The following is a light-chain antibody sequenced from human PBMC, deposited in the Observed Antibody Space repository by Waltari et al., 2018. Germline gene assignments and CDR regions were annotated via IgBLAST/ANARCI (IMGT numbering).Light chain of an antibody. CDR3: CSYARSSTFDLV. V-gene: IGLV2-23*03. J-gene: IGLJ3*02. CDR2: EGI. Sequence: QSALTQPASVSGSPGQSITISCTGTSSDFGSYNLVPGYQQHPGKAPKLMIYEGIKRPSGVSNRCSGSKSGNTASRTISGLQAEYEADDYCCSYARSSTFDLVFGGGTKLTVL. CDR1: SSDFGSYNL.